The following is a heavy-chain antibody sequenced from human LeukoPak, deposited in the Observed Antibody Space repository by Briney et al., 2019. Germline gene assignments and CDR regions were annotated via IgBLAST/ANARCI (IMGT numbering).Heavy chain of an antibody. Sequence: MPSETLSLTCTVSGGSISSYYWSWIRQPPGKGLERIGYIYTSRSTNYNPSLKSRVTISVDTSKNQFSLKLSSVTAADTAVYYCARHVSEYSSSSWGYYFDYWGQGTLVTVSS. D-gene: IGHD6-6*01. J-gene: IGHJ4*02. V-gene: IGHV4-4*09. CDR1: GGSISSYY. CDR3: ARHVSEYSSSSWGYYFDY. CDR2: IYTSRST.